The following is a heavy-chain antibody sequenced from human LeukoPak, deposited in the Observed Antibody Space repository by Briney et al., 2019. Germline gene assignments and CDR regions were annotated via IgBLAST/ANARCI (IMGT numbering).Heavy chain of an antibody. CDR1: GFTFSSYA. D-gene: IGHD6-13*01. Sequence: GGSLRLSCAASGFTFSSYAMHWVRQAPGKGLEWVTIISFDGSNKYYADSVKGRFTISRDNSKNTLYLQMKSLRAEDTAVYFCARVPFTSSLGDYFDYWGQGTLVTVSS. CDR3: ARVPFTSSLGDYFDY. J-gene: IGHJ4*02. V-gene: IGHV3-30*04. CDR2: ISFDGSNK.